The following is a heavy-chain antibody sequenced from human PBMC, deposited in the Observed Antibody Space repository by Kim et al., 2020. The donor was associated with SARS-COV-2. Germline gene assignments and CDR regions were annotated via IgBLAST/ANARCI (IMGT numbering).Heavy chain of an antibody. J-gene: IGHJ4*02. V-gene: IGHV4-30-2*01. CDR2: T. CDR3: ARGPYSDYFDY. Sequence: TYYNPSLKRRVTISVDRSKNQFSLTLTSVTAADTAVYYCARGPYSDYFDYWGQGTLVTVSS. D-gene: IGHD4-4*01.